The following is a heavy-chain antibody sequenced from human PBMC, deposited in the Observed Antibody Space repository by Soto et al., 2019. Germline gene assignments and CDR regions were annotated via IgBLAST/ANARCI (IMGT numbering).Heavy chain of an antibody. Sequence: ASVKVSCKASGYTFTSYYMHWVRQAPGQGLEWMGIINPSGGSTSYAQKFQGRVTMTRDTSTSTVYMELSSLRSEDTAVYYCARVDRSYCGGDCYSSWFDPWGQGTLVTVSS. J-gene: IGHJ5*02. D-gene: IGHD2-21*02. CDR3: ARVDRSYCGGDCYSSWFDP. V-gene: IGHV1-46*01. CDR1: GYTFTSYY. CDR2: INPSGGST.